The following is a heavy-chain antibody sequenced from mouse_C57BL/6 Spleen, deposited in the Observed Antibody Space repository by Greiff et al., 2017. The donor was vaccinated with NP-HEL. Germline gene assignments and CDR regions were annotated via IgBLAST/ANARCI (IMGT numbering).Heavy chain of an antibody. CDR2: IWSGGST. CDR3: ARKGTVVGQGYVGV. CDR1: GFSLTSYG. D-gene: IGHD1-1*01. Sequence: QVQLQQSGPGLVQPSQRLSITCTVSGFSLTSYGVHWVRQSPGKGLEWLGVIWSGGSTDYNAAFISRLSISKDNSKSQVFFKMNSLQADDAAIYYCARKGTVVGQGYVGVWGTGTTVTVSS. V-gene: IGHV2-2*01. J-gene: IGHJ1*03.